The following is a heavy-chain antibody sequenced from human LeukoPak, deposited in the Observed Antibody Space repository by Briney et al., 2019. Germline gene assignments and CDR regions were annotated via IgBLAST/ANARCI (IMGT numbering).Heavy chain of an antibody. CDR2: IYYSGST. V-gene: IGHV4-59*12. D-gene: IGHD6-6*01. CDR1: GGSISSYY. CDR3: ARDSYSSSIRWFDS. J-gene: IGHJ5*01. Sequence: TSETLSLTCTVSGGSISSYYWSWIRQPPGKGLEWIGYIYYSGSTNYNPSLKSRVTISIDTSKNQFSVKLSSVTAADTAVYYCARDSYSSSIRWFDSWGQGTLVIVSS.